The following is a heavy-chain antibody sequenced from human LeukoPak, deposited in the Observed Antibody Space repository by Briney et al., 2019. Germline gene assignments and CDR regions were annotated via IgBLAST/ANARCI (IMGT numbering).Heavy chain of an antibody. J-gene: IGHJ5*02. CDR2: ISTNSNIR. Sequence: ASVKVSCKASGYTFTNYGISWVRQAPGQGLEWMGWISTNSNIRTYAQTLQGRFTMTTDTATTTAYMELNNLTFDDTAVYYCARDWDAMNNCFDPWGQGTPVTVSS. CDR3: ARDWDAMNNCFDP. D-gene: IGHD1-26*01. V-gene: IGHV1-18*01. CDR1: GYTFTNYG.